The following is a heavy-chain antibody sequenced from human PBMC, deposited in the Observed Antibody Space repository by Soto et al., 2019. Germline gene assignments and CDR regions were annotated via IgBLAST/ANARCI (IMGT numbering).Heavy chain of an antibody. D-gene: IGHD6-13*01. J-gene: IGHJ4*02. CDR3: AKDCRRLAVSGSAFAS. CDR2: IKQDGSEK. Sequence: GGSLRLSCAASGFTFSNYLMTWVRQAPGKGLEWVTNIKQDGSEKYYVDSVKGRFIISRDSVKNMLSLDMSGPRAEDTAVYYCAKDCRRLAVSGSAFASRGQGALVTVSS. CDR1: GFTFSNYL. V-gene: IGHV3-7*03.